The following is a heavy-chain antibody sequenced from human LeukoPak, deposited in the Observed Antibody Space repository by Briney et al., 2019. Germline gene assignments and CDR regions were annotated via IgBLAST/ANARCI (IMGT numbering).Heavy chain of an antibody. CDR1: GFTFSNYA. V-gene: IGHV3-30*04. D-gene: IGHD1-26*01. J-gene: IGHJ5*02. CDR2: ISYDGSNK. Sequence: GGSLRLSCAASGFTFSNYAMHWVRQAPGKGLEWVALISYDGSNKYFADSVKGRFTISRDNAKNSLYLQMNSLRAEDTAVYYCARDALIVGATSWFDPWGQGTLVTVSS. CDR3: ARDALIVGATSWFDP.